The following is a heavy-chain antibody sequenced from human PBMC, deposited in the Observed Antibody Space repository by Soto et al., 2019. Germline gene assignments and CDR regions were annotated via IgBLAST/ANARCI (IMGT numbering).Heavy chain of an antibody. J-gene: IGHJ4*02. CDR1: GFPVRRYA. V-gene: IGHV3-23*01. CDR3: AKESRRYSSSWLVCVDY. Sequence: VQLLESGGGLVQPGGSLRLSCAASGFPVRRYAMSWVHQAPGKGLEWVSAISGSGGSTYYADSVKGRFTISRDNSKNTLDLQMNSLRAEDMSVYYCAKESRRYSSSWLVCVDYLGQGTLVTVS. D-gene: IGHD6-13*01. CDR2: ISGSGGST.